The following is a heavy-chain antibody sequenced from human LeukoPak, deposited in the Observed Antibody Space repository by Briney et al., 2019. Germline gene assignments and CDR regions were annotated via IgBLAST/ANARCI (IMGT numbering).Heavy chain of an antibody. Sequence: GASVKVSCKVSGYPLTELSMHWVRRAPGKGLGWMGGFDPEDGETIYAQKFQGRVTMTEDTSTDTAYMELSSLRSEDTAVYYCATVAGTVTTVWFDPWGQGTLVTVSS. CDR2: FDPEDGET. CDR1: GYPLTELS. CDR3: ATVAGTVTTVWFDP. D-gene: IGHD4-17*01. V-gene: IGHV1-24*01. J-gene: IGHJ5*02.